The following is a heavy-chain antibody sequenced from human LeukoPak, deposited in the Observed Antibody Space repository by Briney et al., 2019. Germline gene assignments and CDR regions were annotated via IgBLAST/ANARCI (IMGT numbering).Heavy chain of an antibody. D-gene: IGHD3-9*01. J-gene: IGHJ1*01. Sequence: PGGSLRLSCAASGFTFSGSAMHWVRQASGKGLEWVGRIRSKANSYATAYAASVKGRFTISRDDSKNTAYLQMNSLKTEDTAVYYCTRQDWSGKQQWGQGTLVTVSS. CDR2: IRSKANSYAT. CDR3: TRQDWSGKQQ. V-gene: IGHV3-73*01. CDR1: GFTFSGSA.